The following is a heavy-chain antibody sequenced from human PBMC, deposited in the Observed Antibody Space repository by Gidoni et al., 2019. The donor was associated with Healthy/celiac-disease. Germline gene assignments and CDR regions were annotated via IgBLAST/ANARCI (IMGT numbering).Heavy chain of an antibody. CDR3: ARALGLGGSYST. V-gene: IGHV1-2*04. J-gene: IGHJ5*02. CDR2: INPNSGGT. Sequence: QVQLVQSGAEVKKPGPSVMVSCKASGYTFTGYYMHWVRQAPGQGLEWMGWINPNSGGTNYAQKFQGWVTMTRDTSISTAYMELSRLRSDDTAVYYCARALGLGGSYSTWGQGTLVTVSS. CDR1: GYTFTGYY. D-gene: IGHD1-26*01.